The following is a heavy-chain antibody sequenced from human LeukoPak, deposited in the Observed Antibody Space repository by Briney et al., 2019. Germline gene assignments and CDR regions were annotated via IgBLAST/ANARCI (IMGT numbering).Heavy chain of an antibody. CDR1: GYTFTSYD. CDR3: ARRRSYYYDSSGYYYSDY. J-gene: IGHJ4*02. CDR2: MNPNSGNT. V-gene: IGHV1-8*01. D-gene: IGHD3-22*01. Sequence: APVKVSCKASGYTFTSYDINWVRQATGQGLEWMGWMNPNSGNTGYAQKFQGRVTMTRNTSISTAYMELSSLRSEDTAVYYCARRRSYYYDSSGYYYSDYWGQGTLVTVSS.